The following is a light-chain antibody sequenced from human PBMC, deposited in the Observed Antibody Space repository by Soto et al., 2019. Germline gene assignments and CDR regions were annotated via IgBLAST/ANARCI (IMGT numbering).Light chain of an antibody. J-gene: IGKJ2*01. Sequence: TQSPSTLSASVGERVSIAXXXXQSISSWLAWYQHKPGKAPKVLIYKASSLQSGVPSRFSGSGFGTEFTLTISSLQPDDFATYYCQQYGSDPFSFGQGTKLEIK. CDR3: QQYGSDPFS. CDR2: KAS. CDR1: QSISSW. V-gene: IGKV1-5*03.